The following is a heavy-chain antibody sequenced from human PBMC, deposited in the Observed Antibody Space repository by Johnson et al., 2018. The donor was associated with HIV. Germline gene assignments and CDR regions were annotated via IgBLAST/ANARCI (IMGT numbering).Heavy chain of an antibody. Sequence: QVQLVESGGGVVQPGRSLRLSCAASGFTFSSYAMHWVRQAPGKGLDWVAVISYDGSNKYYADSVKGRFTISRDNSKNTLYLQMNSLRAEDTAVYYCARDRSRTYSSSLDDAFDIWGQGTMVTVSS. CDR3: ARDRSRTYSSSLDDAFDI. D-gene: IGHD6-6*01. J-gene: IGHJ3*02. CDR2: ISYDGSNK. CDR1: GFTFSSYA. V-gene: IGHV3-30*04.